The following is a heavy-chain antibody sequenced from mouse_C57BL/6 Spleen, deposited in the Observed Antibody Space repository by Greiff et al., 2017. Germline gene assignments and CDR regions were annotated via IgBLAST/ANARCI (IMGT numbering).Heavy chain of an antibody. CDR1: GFNIKDDY. CDR2: IDPENGDT. J-gene: IGHJ3*01. V-gene: IGHV14-4*01. CDR3: TRGGKEFAY. Sequence: VQLQQSGAELVRPGASAKLSCTASGFNIKDDYLHWVKQRPEQGLEWIGWIDPENGDTEYASKFQGKATITADTSSNTAYLQLSSLTSEDTAVYYCTRGGKEFAYWGQGTLVTVSA.